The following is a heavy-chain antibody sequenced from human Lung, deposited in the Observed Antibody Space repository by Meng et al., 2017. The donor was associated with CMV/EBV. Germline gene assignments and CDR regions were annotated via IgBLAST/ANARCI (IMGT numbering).Heavy chain of an antibody. CDR3: ASFPPPGKQWLVTDY. D-gene: IGHD6-19*01. CDR2: IYHRGST. V-gene: IGHV4-4*02. Sequence: DLGPGRVTHAGTLSLTCHVCGGAISSSNWLSWVRESPGKGLEWIGEIYHRGSTNYNPSLKSRVTISVDKSKNQFSLKLSSVTAADTAVYYCASFPPPGKQWLVTDYWGQGTLVPSPQ. J-gene: IGHJ4*02. CDR1: GGAISSSNW.